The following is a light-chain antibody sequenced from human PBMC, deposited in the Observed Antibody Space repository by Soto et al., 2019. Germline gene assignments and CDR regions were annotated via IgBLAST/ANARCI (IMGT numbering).Light chain of an antibody. Sequence: QSARTQPASVSGSPGQTITISCTGTSSDIGGYNAVSWYQHHPDKAPKLIIYEVTHRPSGVSDRFSASKSGNTASLTISGLQAEDEADYYCNSFRVSHLYVFGTGTKVTVL. V-gene: IGLV2-14*01. CDR2: EVT. CDR3: NSFRVSHLYV. CDR1: SSDIGGYNA. J-gene: IGLJ1*01.